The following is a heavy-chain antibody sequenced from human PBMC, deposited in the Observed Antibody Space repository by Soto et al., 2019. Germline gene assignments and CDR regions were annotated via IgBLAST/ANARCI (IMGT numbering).Heavy chain of an antibody. CDR3: ARERRARYPLGGDFAY. D-gene: IGHD1-26*01. Sequence: QVQLVQSGAEVKKPGSSVKVSCKASGGTFRTYTITWVRQAPGQGLEWMGGIIPFFGTATYAQKFQGRVSITADKSTNTANKKPSRLRSADTAVYSCARERRARYPLGGDFAYWGQGTLVTVSS. CDR1: GGTFRTYT. J-gene: IGHJ4*02. CDR2: IIPFFGTA. V-gene: IGHV1-69*06.